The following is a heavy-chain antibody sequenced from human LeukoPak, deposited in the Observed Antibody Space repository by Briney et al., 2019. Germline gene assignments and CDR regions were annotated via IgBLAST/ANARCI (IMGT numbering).Heavy chain of an antibody. CDR2: IYFSGST. CDR1: GGSISS. CDR3: ARDRPGSRYCSGGSCYPHAFDI. D-gene: IGHD2-15*01. J-gene: IGHJ3*02. Sequence: SETLSLTCTVSGGSISSFYWSWFYWSWIRQPPGKGLEWIGYIYFSGSTNYNPSLKSRVTISVDTSKNQFSLKLSSVTAADTAVYYCARDRPGSRYCSGGSCYPHAFDIWGQGTMVTVSS. V-gene: IGHV4-61*08.